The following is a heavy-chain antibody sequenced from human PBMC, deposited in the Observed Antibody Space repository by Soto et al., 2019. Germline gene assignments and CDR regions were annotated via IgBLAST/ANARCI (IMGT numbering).Heavy chain of an antibody. V-gene: IGHV4-39*02. CDR3: ARRSNIVVAPT. CDR1: GASFSDANYY. J-gene: IGHJ4*02. CDR2: FYYDGRT. Sequence: ETLCLTCLVSGASFSDANYYWVWIRQPPGEGLEWIGSFYYDGRTYYNASLKSRVTISVDTSKNHFSLMLTSVTAADTAVYYCARRSNIVVAPTWGQGTLVTVSS. D-gene: IGHD3-22*01.